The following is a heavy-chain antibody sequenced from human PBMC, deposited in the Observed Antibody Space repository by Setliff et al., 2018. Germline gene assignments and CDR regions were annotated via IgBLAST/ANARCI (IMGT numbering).Heavy chain of an antibody. D-gene: IGHD6-13*01. Sequence: AGGSLRLSCAASGFSFGGHDMHWVRQAPGKGLEWVAFIRYDGTTESYADSVKGRFTISRDNAKNSLYLQMSSLGAEDTAVYYCARDSYSSSWPDYWGQGTRVTVSS. CDR1: GFSFGGHD. V-gene: IGHV3-30*02. CDR2: IRYDGTTE. J-gene: IGHJ4*02. CDR3: ARDSYSSSWPDY.